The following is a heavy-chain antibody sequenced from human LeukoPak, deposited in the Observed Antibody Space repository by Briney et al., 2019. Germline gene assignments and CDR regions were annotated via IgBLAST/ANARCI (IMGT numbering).Heavy chain of an antibody. V-gene: IGHV1-8*01. CDR3: ARDWRVSEEIWGTIVVINYFDY. D-gene: IGHD3-22*01. CDR2: MNPNSGNT. CDR1: GYTFTSYD. J-gene: IGHJ4*02. Sequence: GASVKVSCKASGYTFTSYDINWVRQATGQGLEWMGWMNPNSGNTDYAQKLQGRVTMTTDTSTSTAYMELRSLRSDDTAVYYCARDWRVSEEIWGTIVVINYFDYWGQGTLVTVSS.